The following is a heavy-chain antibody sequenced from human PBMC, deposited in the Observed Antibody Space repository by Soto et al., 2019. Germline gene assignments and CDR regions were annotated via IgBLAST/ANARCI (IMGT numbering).Heavy chain of an antibody. CDR2: VNPNSGGT. J-gene: IGHJ4*02. CDR3: ARKPQLGGIDY. Sequence: ASVKVSCKASGYTFTGYCMHWVRQAPGQGLEWMGWVNPNSGGTNYAQKFQGWVTMTRDTSISTAYMELSRLRSDDTAVYYCARKPQLGGIDYWGQGTLVTVSS. CDR1: GYTFTGYC. V-gene: IGHV1-2*04. D-gene: IGHD7-27*01.